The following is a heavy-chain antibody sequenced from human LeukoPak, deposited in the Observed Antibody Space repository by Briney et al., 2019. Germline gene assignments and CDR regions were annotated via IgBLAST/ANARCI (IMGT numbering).Heavy chain of an antibody. Sequence: ETLSLTCAVYGGSFSGYYWSWIRQPPGKGLEWVANIKQDGSEKYYVDSVKGRFTISRDNAKNSLYLQMNSLRAEDTAVYYCARDWAFDIWGQGTMVTVSS. V-gene: IGHV3-7*01. CDR3: ARDWAFDI. CDR2: IKQDGSEK. J-gene: IGHJ3*02. CDR1: GGSFSGYY.